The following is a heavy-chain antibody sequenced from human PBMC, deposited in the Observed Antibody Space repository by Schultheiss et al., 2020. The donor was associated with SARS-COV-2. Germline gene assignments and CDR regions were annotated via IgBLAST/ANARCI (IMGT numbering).Heavy chain of an antibody. Sequence: GGSLRLSCAASGFTFSSYGMHWVRQAPGKGLEWVAVIWYDESNKYYADSVKGRFTISRDDSKNTLYLQVNSLRAEDTAIYYCAKDGQLGALYYFDYWGQGTPVTVSS. CDR2: IWYDESNK. CDR3: AKDGQLGALYYFDY. J-gene: IGHJ4*02. D-gene: IGHD1-26*01. V-gene: IGHV3-33*06. CDR1: GFTFSSYG.